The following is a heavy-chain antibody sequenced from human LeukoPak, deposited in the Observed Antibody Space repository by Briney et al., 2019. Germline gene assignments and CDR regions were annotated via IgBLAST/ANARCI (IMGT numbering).Heavy chain of an antibody. V-gene: IGHV3-30*04. CDR2: ISYDGSNE. CDR1: GFTFSSYA. Sequence: GGSLRLSCAASGFTFSSYAMHWVRQAPGKGLEWVAVISYDGSNEYYADSVKGRFTISRDNSKNTLYLQMNSLRAEDTAVYYCARVALVLSDPTDYWGQGTLVTVSS. J-gene: IGHJ4*02. CDR3: ARVALVLSDPTDY.